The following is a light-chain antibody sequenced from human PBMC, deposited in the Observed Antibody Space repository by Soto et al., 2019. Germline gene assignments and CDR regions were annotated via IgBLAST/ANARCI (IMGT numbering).Light chain of an antibody. CDR3: VLYMSSGISV. CDR2: NTN. Sequence: QTVLTQEPSFSVSPGGTVTLTCGLTSGSVSSNYYPSWYQQTPGQAPRTLIYNTNTRSSGVPDRFSGSILGNKAALTITGAQADDESDYYCVLYMSSGISVFGGGTKVTVL. J-gene: IGLJ3*02. CDR1: SGSVSSNYY. V-gene: IGLV8-61*01.